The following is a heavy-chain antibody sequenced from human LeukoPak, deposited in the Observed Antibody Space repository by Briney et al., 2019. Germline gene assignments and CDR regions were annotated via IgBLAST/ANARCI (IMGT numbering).Heavy chain of an antibody. CDR2: IKEDGSEK. CDR1: GFTFRSYW. V-gene: IGHV3-7*01. CDR3: AELGITMIGGV. Sequence: PGGSLRLSCAVSGFTFRSYWMNWVRQAPGKGLEWVANIKEDGSEKFYVDSVRGRFTISRDNAKNSLYLQMNSLRAEDTAVYYCAELGITMIGGVWGKGTTVTISS. D-gene: IGHD3-10*02. J-gene: IGHJ6*04.